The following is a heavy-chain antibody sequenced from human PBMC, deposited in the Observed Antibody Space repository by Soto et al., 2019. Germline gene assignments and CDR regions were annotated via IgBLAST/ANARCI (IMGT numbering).Heavy chain of an antibody. D-gene: IGHD5-12*01. CDR2: IIPIFGTA. J-gene: IGHJ4*02. CDR1: GGTFSSYA. V-gene: IGHV1-69*12. Sequence: QVQLVQSGAAVKKPGSSVKVSCKASGGTFSSYAISWVRQDPGQVLEWMGGIIPIFGTANYAQKFQGRVTITADESTSTAYMELSSLRSEDTAVYYCARWDGYNSRRFDYWGQGTLVTVSS. CDR3: ARWDGYNSRRFDY.